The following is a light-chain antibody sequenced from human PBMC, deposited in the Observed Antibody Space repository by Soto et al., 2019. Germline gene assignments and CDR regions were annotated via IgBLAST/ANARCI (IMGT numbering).Light chain of an antibody. CDR2: EVR. V-gene: IGLV2-14*01. CDR3: SSYTSSSTRV. CDR1: SSDVGVYNY. Sequence: SARTLATSVAGSPVQSNPISCIVTSSDVGVYNYVSWYQQHPGKAPNLMIYEVRNRPSGDSNRFSGSKSGNTASLTISGLQAEDEADYYCSSYTSSSTRVFGTGTKVTVL. J-gene: IGLJ1*01.